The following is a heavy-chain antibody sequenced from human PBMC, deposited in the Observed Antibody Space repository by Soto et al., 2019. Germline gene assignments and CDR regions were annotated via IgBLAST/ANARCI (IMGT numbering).Heavy chain of an antibody. Sequence: GGSLRLSCAASGFTFSSYAMSWVRQAPGKGLEWVSAISGSGGSTYYADSVKGRFTISRDNSKNTLYLQMNSLRAEDTAVYYCAKRDRYCSSTSCYNYFDYWGQGTLVTVSS. J-gene: IGHJ4*02. D-gene: IGHD2-2*01. CDR3: AKRDRYCSSTSCYNYFDY. CDR2: ISGSGGST. V-gene: IGHV3-23*01. CDR1: GFTFSSYA.